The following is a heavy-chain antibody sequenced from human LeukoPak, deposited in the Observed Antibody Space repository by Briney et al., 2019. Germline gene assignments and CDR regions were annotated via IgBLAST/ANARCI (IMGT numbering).Heavy chain of an antibody. D-gene: IGHD5-18*01. CDR1: GGSTSSGGYS. Sequence: PSETLSLTWAVSGGSTSSGGYSWSWIRQRPGKGLEWIGYIYHSGSTYYNPCLKSRVTISVDRSKNQFSLKLSSVTAADTAVYYCARETDTAIDYWGQGTLVTVSS. CDR2: IYHSGST. V-gene: IGHV4-30-2*01. J-gene: IGHJ4*02. CDR3: ARETDTAIDY.